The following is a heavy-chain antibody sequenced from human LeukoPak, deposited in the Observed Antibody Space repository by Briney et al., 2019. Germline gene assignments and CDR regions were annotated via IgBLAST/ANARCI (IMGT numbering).Heavy chain of an antibody. J-gene: IGHJ4*02. Sequence: GGSLRLSCAASGFTFSSYSMNWVRQAPGKGLEWVSSISSSSSYIYHADSVKGRFTISRDNAKNSLYLQMNSLRAEDTAVYYCAKPPGAVSFDYWGQGTLVTVSS. CDR2: ISSSSSYI. V-gene: IGHV3-21*01. CDR3: AKPPGAVSFDY. D-gene: IGHD1-26*01. CDR1: GFTFSSYS.